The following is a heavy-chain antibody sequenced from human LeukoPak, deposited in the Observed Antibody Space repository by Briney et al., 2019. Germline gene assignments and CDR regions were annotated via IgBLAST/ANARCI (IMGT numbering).Heavy chain of an antibody. CDR2: ISTYNGNT. D-gene: IGHD2-15*01. V-gene: IGHV1-18*01. Sequence: ASVKVSCKASGYTFTNHGISWVRQAPGQGLEWMGWISTYNGNTNYAQRLQGRVTMTTDTSTTTAYMELRSLRSDDTAVYYCARSYCSGGSCYADPKGQGTLVTVSS. J-gene: IGHJ5*02. CDR3: ARSYCSGGSCYADP. CDR1: GYTFTNHG.